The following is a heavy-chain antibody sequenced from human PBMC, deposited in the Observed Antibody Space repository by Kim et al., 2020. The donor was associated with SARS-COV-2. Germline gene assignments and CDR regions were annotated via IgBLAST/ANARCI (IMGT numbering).Heavy chain of an antibody. D-gene: IGHD4-17*01. CDR1: GYTFTSYA. Sequence: ASVKVSCKASGYTFTSYAMHWVRQAPGQRLEWMGWINAGNGNTKYSQKFQGRVTVTRDTSASTAYMELSSLRSEDTAVYYCARDRSLTVTTLGFDYWGQGTLVTVSS. CDR3: ARDRSLTVTTLGFDY. CDR2: INAGNGNT. J-gene: IGHJ4*02. V-gene: IGHV1-3*01.